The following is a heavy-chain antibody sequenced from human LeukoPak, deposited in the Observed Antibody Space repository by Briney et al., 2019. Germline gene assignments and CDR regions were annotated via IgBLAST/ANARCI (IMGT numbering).Heavy chain of an antibody. Sequence: GGSLRLSCAASGFTFSHDGMHWVRQAPGKGLEWVALINSETFGSRVSYANSVKGRFTISRDNSKDTLYLQMNSLRAEDTAVYYCANPCCSSTSCHDAFDIGGQGTMVSVS. CDR3: ANPCCSSTSCHDAFDI. J-gene: IGHJ3*02. CDR1: GFTFSHDG. CDR2: INSETFGSRV. V-gene: IGHV3-30*02. D-gene: IGHD2-2*01.